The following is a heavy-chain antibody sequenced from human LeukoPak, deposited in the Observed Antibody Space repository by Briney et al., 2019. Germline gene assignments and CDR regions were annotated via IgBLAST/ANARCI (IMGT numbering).Heavy chain of an antibody. V-gene: IGHV5-51*01. CDR1: GYIINNYW. Sequence: GESLKISCKGSGYIINNYWIGWVRQMPGKGLEWMGIIYPADSDIRYSPSFQGQVTISADKSISTAYLQWSSLKASDTAMYYCARQEYCSGGSFYTWFDPWGQGTLVIVSS. CDR2: IYPADSDI. J-gene: IGHJ5*02. D-gene: IGHD2-15*01. CDR3: ARQEYCSGGSFYTWFDP.